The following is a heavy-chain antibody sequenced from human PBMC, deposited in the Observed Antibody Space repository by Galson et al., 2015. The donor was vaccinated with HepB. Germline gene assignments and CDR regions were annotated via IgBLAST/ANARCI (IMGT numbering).Heavy chain of an antibody. D-gene: IGHD3-22*01. CDR1: GGTFSSYA. Sequence: SVKVSCKASGGTFSSYAISWVRQAPGQGLEWMGGIIPIFGTANYAQKFQGRVTITADESTSTAYMELSSLRSEDTAVYYCARDDPIYYYDSSGSSRGAFDIWGQGTMVTVSS. CDR3: ARDDPIYYYDSSGSSRGAFDI. CDR2: IIPIFGTA. V-gene: IGHV1-69*13. J-gene: IGHJ3*02.